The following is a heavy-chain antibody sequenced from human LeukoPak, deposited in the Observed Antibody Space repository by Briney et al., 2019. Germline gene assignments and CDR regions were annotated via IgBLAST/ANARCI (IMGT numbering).Heavy chain of an antibody. D-gene: IGHD1-14*01. J-gene: IGHJ4*02. CDR3: ARDLSGGITVDY. CDR2: INPSGGST. V-gene: IGHV1-46*01. CDR1: GYTFTSYY. Sequence: ASVKVSCKASGYTFTSYYMHWVRQAPGQGLEWMGIINPSGGSTSYAQKFQGRVTMTRDMSTSTVYMELSSLRSDDTAVYYCARDLSGGITVDYWGQGTLVTVSP.